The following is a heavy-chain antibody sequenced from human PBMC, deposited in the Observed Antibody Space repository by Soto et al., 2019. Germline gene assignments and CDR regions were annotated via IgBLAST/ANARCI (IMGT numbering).Heavy chain of an antibody. V-gene: IGHV3-48*04. CDR1: GFTFSNYG. J-gene: IGHJ6*02. Sequence: PGGSLRLSCAASGFTFSNYGMHWVRQAPGKGLEWVSYISGSGSTIYYADSVKGRFTISRDNAKDSLYLQMNSLRAEDTAVYYCAREVVVFGVIIPTPMDVWGQGTTVTVSS. CDR3: AREVVVFGVIIPTPMDV. CDR2: ISGSGSTI. D-gene: IGHD3-22*01.